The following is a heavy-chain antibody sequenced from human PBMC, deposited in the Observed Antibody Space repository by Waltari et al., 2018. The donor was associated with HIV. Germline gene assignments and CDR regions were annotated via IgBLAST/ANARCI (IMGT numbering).Heavy chain of an antibody. Sequence: EIQLLESGGGLVQPGGSLRLSCAASGFIFDNHGMSWVRQAPGKGLGWVSAIGWIGATIYYADSVKGRFTVSRDNSKNTLYLQMHSLRVEDTAVYYCTKLTDSATTDWGQGTPVTVSS. D-gene: IGHD1-26*01. CDR3: TKLTDSATTD. CDR2: IGWIGATI. CDR1: GFIFDNHG. J-gene: IGHJ4*02. V-gene: IGHV3-23*01.